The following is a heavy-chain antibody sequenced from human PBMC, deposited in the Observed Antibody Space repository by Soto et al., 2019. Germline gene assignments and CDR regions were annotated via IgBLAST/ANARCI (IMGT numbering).Heavy chain of an antibody. D-gene: IGHD3-10*01. CDR3: AGVLWFRGMDV. J-gene: IGHJ6*02. Sequence: SQTLSLTCAIAWDSVSSSSAAWNWIRQSPSRGLEWLGRTYYRSRWIHEYAVSMESRITINPDTSKNQFSLQLYSVTHGDTAVYYCAGVLWFRGMDVWGQGTPVPVS. CDR2: TYYRSRWIH. CDR1: WDSVSSSSAA. V-gene: IGHV6-1*01.